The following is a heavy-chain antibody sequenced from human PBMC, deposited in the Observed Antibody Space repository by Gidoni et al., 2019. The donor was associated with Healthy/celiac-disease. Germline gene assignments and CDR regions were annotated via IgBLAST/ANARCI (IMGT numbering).Heavy chain of an antibody. CDR1: GGSISSSSYY. D-gene: IGHD3-9*01. CDR3: VRGPLTEV. V-gene: IGHV4-39*01. CDR2: IYYSGST. J-gene: IGHJ6*04. Sequence: QLQLQESGPGLVKPSETLSPTCTVSGGSISSSSYYWGWIRPPPGKGLEWIGSIYYSGSTYYNPSLKSRVTISVDTSKNQFSLKLSSVTAADTAVYYCVRGPLTEVWGKGTTVTVSS.